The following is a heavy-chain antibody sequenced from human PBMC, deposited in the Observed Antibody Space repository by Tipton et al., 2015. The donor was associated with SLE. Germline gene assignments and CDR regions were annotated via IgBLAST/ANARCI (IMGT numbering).Heavy chain of an antibody. Sequence: QVQLVQSGGGLVQPGGSLRLSCAASGFTFSSYGMHWVRQAPGKGLEWVAVISYDGSNKYYADSVKGRFTISRDNSKNTLYLQMNSLRAEDTAVYYWATTPCSGGSCDYWGQGTLVTVSS. CDR1: GFTFSSYG. CDR3: ATTPCSGGSCDY. J-gene: IGHJ4*02. CDR2: ISYDGSNK. V-gene: IGHV3-30*03. D-gene: IGHD2-15*01.